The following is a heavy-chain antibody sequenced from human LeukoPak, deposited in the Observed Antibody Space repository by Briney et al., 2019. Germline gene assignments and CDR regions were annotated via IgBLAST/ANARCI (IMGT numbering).Heavy chain of an antibody. D-gene: IGHD3-10*01. CDR2: INSDGSST. CDR3: ARDMLLWFGEYYGMDV. Sequence: GGSLRLSCAASGFTFSSYWMHWVRQAPGKGLVWVSRINSDGSSTSYADSVKGRFTISRDNAKNTLYLQMNSLRAEDTAVYYFARDMLLWFGEYYGMDVWGQGTTVTVSS. CDR1: GFTFSSYW. V-gene: IGHV3-74*01. J-gene: IGHJ6*02.